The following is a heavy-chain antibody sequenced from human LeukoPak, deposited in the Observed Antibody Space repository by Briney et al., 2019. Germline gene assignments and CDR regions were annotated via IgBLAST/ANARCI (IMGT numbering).Heavy chain of an antibody. CDR3: ARDPRNSGDFDY. Sequence: ASVKVSCKASVYTFTSFYMHWVRQAPGQGLEWMGVINPRSGSRSYAQKFQGRVIMTRDTSTSTVYMELSSLRSEDTAEYYCARDPRNSGDFDYWGQGTLVTVSS. V-gene: IGHV1-46*01. D-gene: IGHD2-15*01. CDR1: VYTFTSFY. CDR2: INPRSGSR. J-gene: IGHJ4*02.